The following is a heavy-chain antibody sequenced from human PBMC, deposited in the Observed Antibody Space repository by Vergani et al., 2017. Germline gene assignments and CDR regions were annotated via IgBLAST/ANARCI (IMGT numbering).Heavy chain of an antibody. CDR3: VKDISEQLVDGGLDY. J-gene: IGHJ4*02. Sequence: EVQLVESGGGLVQPGRSLRLSCAASGLPFEDYAMHWVRQVPGKGLEWVSGISWNSDIIDYADSVKGRFTISRDNAKNSLFLQMNSLRTEDTALYYGVKDISEQLVDGGLDYWGQGTLVTVSS. V-gene: IGHV3-9*01. CDR2: ISWNSDII. CDR1: GLPFEDYA. D-gene: IGHD1/OR15-1a*01.